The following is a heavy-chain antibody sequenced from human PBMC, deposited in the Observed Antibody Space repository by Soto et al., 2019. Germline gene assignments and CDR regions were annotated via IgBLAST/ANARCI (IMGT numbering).Heavy chain of an antibody. CDR2: IYYSGST. CDR1: GGSVSSGSYY. V-gene: IGHV4-61*01. D-gene: IGHD4-17*01. Sequence: SETLSLTCTVSGGSVSSGSYYWSWIRQPPGKGLEWIGYIYYSGSTNYNPSLKSRVTISVDTSKNQFSLKLSSVTAADTAVYYCARRRGSMTTVTNWFDPWGRGTLVTVSS. CDR3: ARRRGSMTTVTNWFDP. J-gene: IGHJ5*02.